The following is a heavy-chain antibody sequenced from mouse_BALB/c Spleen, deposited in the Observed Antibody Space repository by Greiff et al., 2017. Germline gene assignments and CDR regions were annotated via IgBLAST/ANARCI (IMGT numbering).Heavy chain of an antibody. D-gene: IGHD2-4*01. Sequence: VQLQQSGAELAKPGASVKMSCKASGYTFTSYWMHWVKQRPGQGLEWIGYINPSTGYTEYNQKFKDKATLTADKSSSTAYMQLSSLTSEDSAVYYCARNFLHYYDYDEFAYWGQGTLVTVSA. V-gene: IGHV1-7*01. CDR3: ARNFLHYYDYDEFAY. CDR2: INPSTGYT. CDR1: GYTFTSYW. J-gene: IGHJ3*01.